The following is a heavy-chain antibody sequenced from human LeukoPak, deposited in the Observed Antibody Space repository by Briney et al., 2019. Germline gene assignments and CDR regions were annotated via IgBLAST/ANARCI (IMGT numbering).Heavy chain of an antibody. CDR3: ARDVLWFGNNWFDP. D-gene: IGHD3-10*01. J-gene: IGHJ5*02. Sequence: PSETLSLTCTVSGGSISSYYWSWIRQPPGKGLERIGYIYYSGSTNYNPSLKSRVTISVDTSKNQFSLKLSSVTAADTAVYYCARDVLWFGNNWFDPWGQGTLVTVSS. CDR2: IYYSGST. V-gene: IGHV4-59*01. CDR1: GGSISSYY.